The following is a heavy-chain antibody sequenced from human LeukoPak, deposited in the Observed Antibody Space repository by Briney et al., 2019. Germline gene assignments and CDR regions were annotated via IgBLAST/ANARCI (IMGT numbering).Heavy chain of an antibody. D-gene: IGHD3-10*01. J-gene: IGHJ4*02. CDR2: MNPNSGNT. Sequence: ASVKVSCKASGYTFTSYDINWVRQATGQGLEWMGWMNPNSGNTGYAQKFQGRVTMTRNTSISTAYMELSSLRSEDTAVYYCARGLKPSRVREVMFYWGQGTLVTVSS. CDR3: ARGLKPSRVREVMFY. CDR1: GYTFTSYD. V-gene: IGHV1-8*01.